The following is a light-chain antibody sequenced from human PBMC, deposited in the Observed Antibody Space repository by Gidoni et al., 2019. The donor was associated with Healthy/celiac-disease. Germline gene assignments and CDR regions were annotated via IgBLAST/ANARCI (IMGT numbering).Light chain of an antibody. CDR3: QQYYSTPPT. J-gene: IGKJ1*01. CDR2: WAS. V-gene: IGKV4-1*01. Sequence: DIVMTQSPDSLAVSLGERAPINCKSRQSVLYSSNNKKYLAWYQQKPGQPPKLLIYWASTRESGVPDRFSGSGSGTDFTLTISSLQAEDVAVYYCQQYYSTPPTFGQGTKVEIK. CDR1: QSVLYSSNNKKY.